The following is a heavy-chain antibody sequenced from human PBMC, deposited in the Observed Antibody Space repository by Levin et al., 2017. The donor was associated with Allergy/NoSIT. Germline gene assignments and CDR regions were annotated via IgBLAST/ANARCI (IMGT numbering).Heavy chain of an antibody. Sequence: QSGGSLRLSCTASGFSLSSYGMQWVRQAPGKGLEWVAVVSFDGYTKYYADSVRGRFDISRDNSNNMVYLQMNSLRPEDTAVYYCAKEGPGNYYSAYFDSWGQGTLVTVSS. D-gene: IGHD3-10*01. V-gene: IGHV3-30*18. J-gene: IGHJ4*02. CDR1: GFSLSSYG. CDR2: VSFDGYTK. CDR3: AKEGPGNYYSAYFDS.